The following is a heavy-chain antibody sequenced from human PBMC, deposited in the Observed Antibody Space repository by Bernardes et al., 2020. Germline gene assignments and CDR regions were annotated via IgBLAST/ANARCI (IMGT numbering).Heavy chain of an antibody. Sequence: GGSLRLSCAASGFTYSTYWMNWVRQAPGKGLEGVANIKQDGSETYYVDSVKGRFTISRDNAESSVFLQMNSLRVEDTAVYYCARSGPKITPNWYFDLWGRGTLVTVSS. CDR1: GFTYSTYW. CDR2: IKQDGSET. CDR3: ARSGPKITPNWYFDL. J-gene: IGHJ2*01. V-gene: IGHV3-7*01. D-gene: IGHD1-20*01.